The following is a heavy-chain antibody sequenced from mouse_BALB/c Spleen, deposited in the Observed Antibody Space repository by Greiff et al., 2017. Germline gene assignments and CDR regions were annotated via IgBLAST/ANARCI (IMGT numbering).Heavy chain of an antibody. Sequence: EVQLVESGGGLVQPKGSLKLSCAASGFTFNTYAMNWVRQAPGKGLEWVARIRSKSNNYATYYADSVKDRFTISRDDSQSMLYLQMNNLKTEDTAMYYCVRPSYHFDVWGAGTTVTVSS. CDR3: VRPSYHFDV. D-gene: IGHD2-10*01. CDR1: GFTFNTYA. J-gene: IGHJ1*01. CDR2: IRSKSNNYAT. V-gene: IGHV10-1*02.